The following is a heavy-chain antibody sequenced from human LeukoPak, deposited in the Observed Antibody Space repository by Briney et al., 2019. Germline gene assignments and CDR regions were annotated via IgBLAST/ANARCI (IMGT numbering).Heavy chain of an antibody. J-gene: IGHJ4*02. CDR3: ATEFYSNGYNF. V-gene: IGHV3-15*01. CDR1: GFTFSSAC. Sequence: GGSLKLSCPGSGFTFSSACMTWVRQIPGKGLECVCHIKSRTAGGTTDYAASVKGRFTISRDDSKNTVYLPMNSMKTEDSAVYFCATEFYSNGYNFWGQGTLVIVSS. CDR2: IKSRTAGGTT. D-gene: IGHD5-24*01.